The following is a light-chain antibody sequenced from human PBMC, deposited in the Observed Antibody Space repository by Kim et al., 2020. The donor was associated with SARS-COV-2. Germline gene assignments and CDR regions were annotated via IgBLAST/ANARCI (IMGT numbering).Light chain of an antibody. V-gene: IGLV3-19*01. CDR1: SLRSYY. J-gene: IGLJ2*01. Sequence: SSELTQDPAVSVALGQTVRITCQGDSLRSYYATWYQQKPRQAPVLFIYGRNNRPSGIPDRFSGSTSGNTASLTISGAQAEDEADFYCQSRNSGGNVVFGGGTQRTVL. CDR3: QSRNSGGNVV. CDR2: GRN.